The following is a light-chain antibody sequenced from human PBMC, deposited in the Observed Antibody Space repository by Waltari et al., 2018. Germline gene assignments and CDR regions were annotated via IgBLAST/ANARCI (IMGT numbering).Light chain of an antibody. Sequence: EIVFTQSPATLSLSPGHRATLSCRASQSVSTYLAWYQQKPGQVPRLIIYGASNRATGIPARFSGSGSGTDFTLTISSLEPEDFAVYYCQQRISWLGWTFGQGTKVEIK. CDR1: QSVSTY. CDR3: QQRISWLGWT. J-gene: IGKJ1*01. CDR2: GAS. V-gene: IGKV3-11*01.